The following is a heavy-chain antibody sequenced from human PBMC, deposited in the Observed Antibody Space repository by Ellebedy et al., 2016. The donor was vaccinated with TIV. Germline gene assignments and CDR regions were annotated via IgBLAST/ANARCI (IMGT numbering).Heavy chain of an antibody. J-gene: IGHJ2*01. V-gene: IGHV1-18*01. CDR1: GGTFSSYA. CDR2: ISAYNGNT. Sequence: AASVKVSCKASGGTFSSYAISWVRQAPGQGLEWMGWISAYNGNTNYAQKLQGRVTMTTDTSTSTAYMELRSLRYDDTAVYYCARGSENYYDSSGYYSSWYFDLWGRGTLVTVSS. D-gene: IGHD3-22*01. CDR3: ARGSENYYDSSGYYSSWYFDL.